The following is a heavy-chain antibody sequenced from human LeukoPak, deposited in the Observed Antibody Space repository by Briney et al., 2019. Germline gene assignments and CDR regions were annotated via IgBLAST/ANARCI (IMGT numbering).Heavy chain of an antibody. D-gene: IGHD2-15*01. CDR3: ARGSGPRSPAAFDI. CDR2: IKQDGSEK. V-gene: IGHV3-7*01. J-gene: IGHJ3*02. CDR1: GFTFSSYW. Sequence: GGSLRLSCAASGFTFSSYWMSWVRQAPGKGLEWVANIKQDGSEKYYVDSVKGRFTISRDNAKNSLYLQMNSLRAEDTAVYYCARGSGPRSPAAFDIWGQGTMVTVSS.